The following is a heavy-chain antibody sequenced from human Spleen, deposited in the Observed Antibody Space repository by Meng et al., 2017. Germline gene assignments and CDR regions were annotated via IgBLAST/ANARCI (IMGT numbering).Heavy chain of an antibody. J-gene: IGHJ3*02. CDR2: IYYSGST. CDR3: ARFGYGCELSDAFDI. D-gene: IGHD3-22*01. Sequence: SETLSLTCTVSGGSISSYYWSWIRQPPGKGLEWIGYIYYSGSTNYNPSLTSRVTISVDTSKNQFSLKLSSVTAAHTAVYYYARFGYGCELSDAFDIWGQGTMVTVSS. V-gene: IGHV4-59*12. CDR1: GGSISSYY.